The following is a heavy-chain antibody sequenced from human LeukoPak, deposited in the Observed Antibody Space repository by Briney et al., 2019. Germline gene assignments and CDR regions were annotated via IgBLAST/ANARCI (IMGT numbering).Heavy chain of an antibody. CDR2: IYSGGTT. J-gene: IGHJ4*02. D-gene: IGHD6-13*01. CDR3: ARNPRQQLSDYYFDY. V-gene: IGHV3-53*05. CDR1: GFTVSNSY. Sequence: PGGSLRLSCAASGFTVSNSYVSWVRQAPGKGLEWVSGIYSGGTTYYRDSVKGRFTISRDNSKNTLYLQMNSLRAEDTAVYYCARNPRQQLSDYYFDYWGQGTLVTVSS.